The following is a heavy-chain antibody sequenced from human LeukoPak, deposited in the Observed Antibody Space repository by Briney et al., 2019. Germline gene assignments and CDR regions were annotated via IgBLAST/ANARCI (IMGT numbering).Heavy chain of an antibody. CDR2: ISYSGSS. Sequence: SETLSLTCTVSGGSIISTIYYWGWIRQSPGKGLDWIGSISYSGSSFCKPSLKSRVTIAVDTSKNQFSLKLSSMTAADTAVYYCARVRSGTYYYMDVWGKGTTVTVSS. V-gene: IGHV4-39*07. CDR3: ARVRSGTYYYMDV. CDR1: GGSIISTIYY. J-gene: IGHJ6*03. D-gene: IGHD4-17*01.